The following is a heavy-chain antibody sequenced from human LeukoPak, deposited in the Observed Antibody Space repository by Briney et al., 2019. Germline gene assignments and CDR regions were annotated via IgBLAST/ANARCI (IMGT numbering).Heavy chain of an antibody. CDR3: ARDLGGASYGYFDL. CDR1: GDSISSNY. CDR2: IYDSGST. Sequence: SETLSLTCTVSGDSISSNYWSWIRQPPGKGLEWLGYIYDSGSTKYNPSLRSRVTISVDTSKNQLSLKLNSVTAADTAVYHCARDLGGASYGYFDLWGRGTLVTVSS. D-gene: IGHD3-10*01. J-gene: IGHJ2*01. V-gene: IGHV4-59*01.